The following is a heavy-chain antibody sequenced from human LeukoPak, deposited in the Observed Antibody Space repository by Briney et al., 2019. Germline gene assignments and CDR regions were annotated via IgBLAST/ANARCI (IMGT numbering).Heavy chain of an antibody. J-gene: IGHJ4*02. D-gene: IGHD3-22*01. CDR2: INPNSGGT. CDR3: ARVLNYYDSSGYYPFDY. V-gene: IGHV1-2*06. Sequence: ASVKVSCKASGYTFTGYCMHWVRHAPGQGLEWMGRINPNSGGTNYAQTFQGRVTMTRDTTISTAYMELSRLRPDDTAVYYCARVLNYYDSSGYYPFDYWGQGTLVTVSS. CDR1: GYTFTGYC.